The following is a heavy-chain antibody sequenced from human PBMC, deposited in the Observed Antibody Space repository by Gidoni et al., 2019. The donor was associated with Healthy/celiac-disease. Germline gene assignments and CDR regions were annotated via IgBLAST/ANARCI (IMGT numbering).Heavy chain of an antibody. CDR3: TRDLVAGTWDY. CDR1: GFTFGDYA. CDR2: IRSKAYGGTT. J-gene: IGHJ4*02. V-gene: IGHV3-49*03. Sequence: EVQLVESGGGLVQPGRSLRLSCTASGFTFGDYAMSWFRQAPGKGLEWVGFIRSKAYGGTTEYAASVKGRFTISRDDSKSIAYLQMNSLKTEDTAVYYCTRDLVAGTWDYWGQGTLVTVSS. D-gene: IGHD6-19*01.